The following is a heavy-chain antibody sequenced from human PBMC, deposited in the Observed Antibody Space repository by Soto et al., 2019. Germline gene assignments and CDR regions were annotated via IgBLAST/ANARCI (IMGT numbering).Heavy chain of an antibody. CDR3: ATAGLPYCGGDCYSRADYFQH. CDR1: GFTFSSYG. Sequence: GGSLRLSCAASGFTFSSYGMHWVRQAPGKGLEWVAVISYDGSNKYYADSVKGRFTIYRDNSKNTLYLQMNRLRAEDTAVYYCATAGLPYCGGDCYSRADYFQHWGQGTLVTVSS. J-gene: IGHJ1*01. CDR2: ISYDGSNK. V-gene: IGHV3-30*03. D-gene: IGHD2-21*02.